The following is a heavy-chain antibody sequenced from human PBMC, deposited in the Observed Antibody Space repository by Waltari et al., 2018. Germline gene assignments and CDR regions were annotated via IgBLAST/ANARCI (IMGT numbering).Heavy chain of an antibody. CDR1: GGSFSGYY. J-gene: IGHJ5*02. V-gene: IGHV4-34*01. CDR2: INHSGST. CDR3: ARKGNGYSYGYWFWFDP. Sequence: QVQLQQWGAGLLKPSETLSLTCDVYGGSFSGYYWSWIRQPPGKGLEWIGEINHSGSTNYNPSLKSRVTISVDTSKNQFSLKLSSVTAADTAVYYCARKGNGYSYGYWFWFDPWGQGTLVTVSS. D-gene: IGHD5-18*01.